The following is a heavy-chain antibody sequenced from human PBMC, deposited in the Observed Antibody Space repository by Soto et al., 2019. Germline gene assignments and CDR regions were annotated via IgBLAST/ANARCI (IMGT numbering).Heavy chain of an antibody. Sequence: PSETLSLTCTVSGGSISSGDYYWSWIRQPPGKGLEWIGYIYYSGSTYYNPSLKSRVTISVDTSKNQFSLKLSSVTAADTAVYYCARALIVVVTIDYWGQGTLVT. CDR1: GGSISSGDYY. CDR2: IYYSGST. CDR3: ARALIVVVTIDY. J-gene: IGHJ4*02. V-gene: IGHV4-30-4*01. D-gene: IGHD3-22*01.